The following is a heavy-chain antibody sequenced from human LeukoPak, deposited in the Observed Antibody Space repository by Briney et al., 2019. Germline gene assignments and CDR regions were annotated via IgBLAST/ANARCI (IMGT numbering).Heavy chain of an antibody. CDR1: GGSFSGYY. V-gene: IGHV4-34*01. CDR3: ARQEFWSGYSNWFDP. CDR2: INHSGST. D-gene: IGHD3-3*01. J-gene: IGHJ5*02. Sequence: SETLSLTCAVYGGSFSGYYWSWSRQPPGRGLEWIGEINHSGSTNYNPSLKSRVTISVDTSKNQFSLKLSSVTAADTAVYYCARQEFWSGYSNWFDPWGQGTLVTVSS.